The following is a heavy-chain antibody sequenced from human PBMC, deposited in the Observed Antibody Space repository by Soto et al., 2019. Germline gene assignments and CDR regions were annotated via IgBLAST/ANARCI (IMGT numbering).Heavy chain of an antibody. CDR3: ARLYYYDTSGYLSFDY. CDR1: GNSISRGDYY. D-gene: IGHD3-22*01. CDR2: IYYSGGA. V-gene: IGHV4-30-4*01. Sequence: SETLSLTCTVSGNSISRGDYYWSWVRQSPGKGLDWIGYIYYSGGAYYNPSLKSRPTISVDTSRNQFSLELTSVTAADTAVYYCARLYYYDTSGYLSFDYWGQGTLVT. J-gene: IGHJ4*02.